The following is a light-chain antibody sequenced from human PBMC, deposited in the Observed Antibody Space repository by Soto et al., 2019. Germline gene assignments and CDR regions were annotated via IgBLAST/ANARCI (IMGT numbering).Light chain of an antibody. CDR1: QGITNY. Sequence: DIQMTQSPSSLSASVGDRVTITCRASQGITNYLAWYQQKPGKVPKLLIYAASTLRSGLPSRFRGSGSGTDFTLTNSSLQPEDVASYYCQKYNSAPFTFGGGTKVEIK. CDR2: AAS. CDR3: QKYNSAPFT. V-gene: IGKV1-27*01. J-gene: IGKJ4*01.